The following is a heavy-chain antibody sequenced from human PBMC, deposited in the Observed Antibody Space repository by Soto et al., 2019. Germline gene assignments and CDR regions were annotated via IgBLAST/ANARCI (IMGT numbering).Heavy chain of an antibody. V-gene: IGHV3-30*03. Sequence: GGSLRLSCAASGFIFTSYGMHWVRQAPGKGLEWMALILHDGSAEYYADSVKGRFTISRDNSKNTLYLQMNSLTAEDTAVYYCARSRDGYSFYFYYGMDGWGQGTTVTVSS. J-gene: IGHJ6*02. CDR3: ARSRDGYSFYFYYGMDG. CDR1: GFIFTSYG. CDR2: ILHDGSAE. D-gene: IGHD4-4*01.